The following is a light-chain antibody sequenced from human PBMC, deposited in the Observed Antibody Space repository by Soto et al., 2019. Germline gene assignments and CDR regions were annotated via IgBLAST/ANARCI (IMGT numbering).Light chain of an antibody. CDR2: EGT. CDR3: CSYAGSNTLI. CDR1: SSDVGRFNL. Sequence: QSALTQPASVSGSPGQSITISCTGTSSDVGRFNLVSWYQQHPGKAPKLMIYEGTKRPSGLSNRFSGSKSGNTASLTISGLQAEDEADYYCCSYAGSNTLIFGGGTKLTVL. J-gene: IGLJ2*01. V-gene: IGLV2-23*01.